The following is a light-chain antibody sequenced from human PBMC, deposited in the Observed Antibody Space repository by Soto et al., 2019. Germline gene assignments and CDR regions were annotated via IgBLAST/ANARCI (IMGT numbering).Light chain of an antibody. Sequence: EIVLTQSPATLSLSPGERATLSCRASQSVSSYLAWYQQKPGQGPRLLIYDASNRATGIPARFSGSGSGTDFTLTISSLEPDDFAVYYCQQRSDWPSTFGGGTKVQIK. J-gene: IGKJ4*01. V-gene: IGKV3-11*01. CDR1: QSVSSY. CDR2: DAS. CDR3: QQRSDWPST.